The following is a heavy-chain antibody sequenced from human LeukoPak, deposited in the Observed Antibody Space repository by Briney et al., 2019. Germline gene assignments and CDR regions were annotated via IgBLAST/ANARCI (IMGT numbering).Heavy chain of an antibody. CDR2: ISYSGST. D-gene: IGHD5-18*01. V-gene: IGHV4-59*01. J-gene: IGHJ4*02. CDR3: ARGRIARLPYFDY. Sequence: SETLSLTYTVSGDSIRSYDWSWIRQSPGKGLEWIGYISYSGSTDYNPSLKSRVTISVDTSKNQFSLKLSSVTAADTAVYYCARGRIARLPYFDYWGQGTLVTVSS. CDR1: GDSIRSYD.